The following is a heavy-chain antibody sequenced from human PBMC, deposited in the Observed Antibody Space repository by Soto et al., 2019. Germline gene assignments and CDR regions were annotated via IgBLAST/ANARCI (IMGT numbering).Heavy chain of an antibody. J-gene: IGHJ4*02. V-gene: IGHV3-23*01. CDR2: ISGSGGNT. CDR3: TKEWGRPLDY. CDR1: GFSFSSYA. D-gene: IGHD7-27*01. Sequence: EVQLLQSGGGLVQPGGSLRLSCAASGFSFSSYAMSWVRQAPGKGLEWVSAISGSGGNTYYADSVKGRFTISRDNSKNTMYMQMNSLRAEDTAVYYCTKEWGRPLDYWGQGTLVTVSS.